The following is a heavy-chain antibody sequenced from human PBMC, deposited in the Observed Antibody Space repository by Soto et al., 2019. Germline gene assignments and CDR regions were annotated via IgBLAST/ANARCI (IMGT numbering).Heavy chain of an antibody. CDR2: ISAYNGNT. J-gene: IGHJ5*02. V-gene: IGHV1-18*01. D-gene: IGHD2-2*01. Sequence: QVQLVQSGAEVKKPGASVKVSCKASGYTFTSYGISWVRQAPGQGLEWMGWISAYNGNTNYAQKLQGRVTMTTDASSTTAYMELRSLRSDDRAVYYCARGPHIVVVPASDNWFDPWGRGSLVTAS. CDR1: GYTFTSYG. CDR3: ARGPHIVVVPASDNWFDP.